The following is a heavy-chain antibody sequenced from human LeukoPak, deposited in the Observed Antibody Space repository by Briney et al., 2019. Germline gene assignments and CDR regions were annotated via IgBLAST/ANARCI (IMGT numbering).Heavy chain of an antibody. D-gene: IGHD5-12*01. V-gene: IGHV3-23*01. CDR2: ISGSGGST. CDR1: GLTFNSYA. CDR3: AKESYSGYDWDFDY. Sequence: GGSLRLSCAASGLTFNSYAMSWVRQAPGKGLEWVSAISGSGGSTYYADSVKGRFTISRDNSKNTLYLQMNSLRAEDTAVYYCAKESYSGYDWDFDYWGQATLVTVSS. J-gene: IGHJ4*02.